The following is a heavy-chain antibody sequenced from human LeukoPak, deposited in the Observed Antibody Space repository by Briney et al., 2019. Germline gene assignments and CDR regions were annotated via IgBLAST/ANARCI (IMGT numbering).Heavy chain of an antibody. CDR2: INHSGST. CDR1: GGSFSGYY. J-gene: IGHJ3*02. V-gene: IGHV4-34*01. Sequence: SETLSLTCAVYGGSFSGYYWSWIRQPPGKGLEWIGEINHSGSTNYNPSLKSRVTISVDTSKNQFSLKLSSVTAADTAVYYCARAGSGSFRRAFDIWGQGTMVTVSS. CDR3: ARAGSGSFRRAFDI. D-gene: IGHD1-26*01.